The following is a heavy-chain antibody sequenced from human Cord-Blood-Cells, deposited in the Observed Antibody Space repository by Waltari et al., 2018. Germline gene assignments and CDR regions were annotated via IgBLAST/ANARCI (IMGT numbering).Heavy chain of an antibody. CDR1: GGSLSDYY. V-gene: IGHV4-34*01. CDR3: ARHKTNFDY. J-gene: IGHJ4*02. Sequence: QVQLQQWGAGRLKPSETLSHTCAVYGGSLSDYYWSWIRQPPGKGLEWIGKINHSGSTNYNPSLKSRVTISVDTSKNQFSLKLSSVTAADTAVYYCARHKTNFDYWGQGTLVTVSS. CDR2: INHSGST.